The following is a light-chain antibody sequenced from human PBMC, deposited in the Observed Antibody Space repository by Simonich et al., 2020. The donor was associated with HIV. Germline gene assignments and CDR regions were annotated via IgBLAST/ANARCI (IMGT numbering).Light chain of an antibody. Sequence: QSALTQPASVSGSPGQSITISCTGTSSDVGNYDLVSWYQQHPGKAPKLMIYEGNRRASGASNPFSGSKSGNTASLTISGLQAEDEADYYCCSYAGSSTYVFGTGTKVTVL. V-gene: IGLV2-23*01. CDR2: EGN. CDR1: SSDVGNYDL. CDR3: CSYAGSSTYV. J-gene: IGLJ1*01.